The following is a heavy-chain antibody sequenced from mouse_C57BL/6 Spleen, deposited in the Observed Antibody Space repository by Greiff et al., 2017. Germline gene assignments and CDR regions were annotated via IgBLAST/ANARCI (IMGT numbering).Heavy chain of an antibody. CDR1: GFTFSSYG. CDR2: ISSGGSYT. V-gene: IGHV5-6*01. J-gene: IGHJ3*01. Sequence: EVQLVESGGDLVKPGGSLKLSCAASGFTFSSYGMSWVRQTPDKRLEWVATISSGGSYTYYPDSVKGRFTISRDNAKNTLYLQMSSLKSEDTAMYYCARPRKVVGGFAYWGQGTLVTVSA. CDR3: ARPRKVVGGFAY. D-gene: IGHD1-1*01.